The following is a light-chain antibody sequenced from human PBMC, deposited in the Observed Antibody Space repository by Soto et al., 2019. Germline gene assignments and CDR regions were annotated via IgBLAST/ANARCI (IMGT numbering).Light chain of an antibody. CDR1: TSNIGAGYD. CDR2: GNS. V-gene: IGLV1-40*01. Sequence: QSAPTQPPSVSRGLGKRVPIPRTGSTSNIGAGYDVHWYQQLPGTAPKLLIYGNSKRPSGVPDRFSGSKSGTSASLAITGLQAEDEADYYCQSYDSSLSGVVCGGGTKVTVL. J-gene: IGLJ2*01. CDR3: QSYDSSLSGVV.